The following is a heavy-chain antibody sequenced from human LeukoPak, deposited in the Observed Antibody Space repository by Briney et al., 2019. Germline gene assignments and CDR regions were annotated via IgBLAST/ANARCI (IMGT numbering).Heavy chain of an antibody. CDR2: INPNSGGT. D-gene: IGHD6-13*01. Sequence: ASVKVSCKASGYTFTGYYMHWVRQAPGQGLEWMGWINPNSGGTNYAQKFQGWVTMTRDTSISTAYMELSRLRSDDTAVYYCARGELAAAQGSYYYYYMDVWGKGTTVTVSS. CDR3: ARGELAAAQGSYYYYYMDV. CDR1: GYTFTGYY. J-gene: IGHJ6*03. V-gene: IGHV1-2*04.